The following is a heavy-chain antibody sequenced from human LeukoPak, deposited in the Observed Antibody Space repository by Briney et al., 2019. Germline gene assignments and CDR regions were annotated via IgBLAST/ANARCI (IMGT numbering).Heavy chain of an antibody. CDR2: INSDGSST. Sequence: QSGGSLRLSCAASGFTFSSYWMHWVRQAPGKGLVWVSRINSDGSSTNYADSVKGRFTISRDNAKNSLYLQMNSLRAEDTAVYYCARDPAAQDSSSWPYYFDYWGQGTLVTVS. CDR3: ARDPAAQDSSSWPYYFDY. V-gene: IGHV3-74*01. J-gene: IGHJ4*02. CDR1: GFTFSSYW. D-gene: IGHD6-13*01.